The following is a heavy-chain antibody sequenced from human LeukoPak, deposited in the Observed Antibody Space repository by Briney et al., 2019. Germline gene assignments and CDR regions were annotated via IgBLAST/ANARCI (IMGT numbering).Heavy chain of an antibody. CDR3: AVGLRSYFDY. V-gene: IGHV1-46*01. Sequence: ASVKVSYKASGYTFTSYYMHWVRKAPGQGLEWMGIINPSGGSTSYAQKFQGRVTMTRDTSTSTVYMELSSLRSEDTAVYYCAVGLRSYFDYWGQGTLVTVSS. J-gene: IGHJ4*02. CDR1: GYTFTSYY. CDR2: INPSGGST. D-gene: IGHD4-17*01.